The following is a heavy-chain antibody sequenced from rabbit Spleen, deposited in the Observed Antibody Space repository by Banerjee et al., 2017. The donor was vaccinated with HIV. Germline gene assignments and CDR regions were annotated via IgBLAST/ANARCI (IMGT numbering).Heavy chain of an antibody. CDR3: ASYTGSSFSTYGMDL. V-gene: IGHV1S45*01. J-gene: IGHJ6*01. CDR2: IYNGDGST. Sequence: EESGGGLVQPEGSLTLTCTASGFSFSSSQWICWVRQAPGKGPEWIACIYNGDGSTSYANWVNGRFTISKISSTTVTLQMTSLTVANTAIYFCASYTGSSFSTYGMDLWGQGTLVTVS. D-gene: IGHD8-1*01. CDR1: GFSFSSSQW.